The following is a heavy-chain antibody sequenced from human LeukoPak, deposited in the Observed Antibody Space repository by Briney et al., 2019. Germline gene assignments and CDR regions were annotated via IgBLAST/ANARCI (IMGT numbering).Heavy chain of an antibody. Sequence: SETLSLTCTVSGGPISSYYWSWIRQSAGQGLEWIGRISPSGDTNYNPSLMSRVAMSVDTSKNQFSLTLMSLTDADTAVYYCARLRRDGSAWYADDYWGLGTLVTVSS. D-gene: IGHD6-19*01. V-gene: IGHV4-4*07. CDR1: GGPISSYY. CDR3: ARLRRDGSAWYADDY. CDR2: ISPSGDT. J-gene: IGHJ4*02.